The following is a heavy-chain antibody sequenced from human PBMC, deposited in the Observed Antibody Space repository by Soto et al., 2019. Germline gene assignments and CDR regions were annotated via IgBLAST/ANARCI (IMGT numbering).Heavy chain of an antibody. J-gene: IGHJ4*02. CDR3: AREIPLRYFDY. CDR2: INPSGGST. V-gene: IGHV1-46*01. CDR1: GYTFTSYY. Sequence: ASVKVSCKASGYTFTSYYMHWVRQAPGQGLEWMGIINPSGGSTSYAQKFQGRVTMTRDTSTGTVYMELSSLRSEDTAVYYCAREIPLRYFDYWGQGTLVTVSS.